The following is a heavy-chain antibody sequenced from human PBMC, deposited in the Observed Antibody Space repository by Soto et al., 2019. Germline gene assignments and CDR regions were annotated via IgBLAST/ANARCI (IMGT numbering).Heavy chain of an antibody. V-gene: IGHV4-30-4*01. J-gene: IGHJ5*02. CDR1: GGSISSVDYY. Sequence: PSETLSLTCTVSGGSISSVDYYWSWIRQPPGKGLEWIGYIYYSGSTYYNPSLKSRVTISVDTSKNQFSLKLSSVTAADTAVYYCARARGYSYGYGYNWFDPWGQGTLVTVSS. D-gene: IGHD5-18*01. CDR2: IYYSGST. CDR3: ARARGYSYGYGYNWFDP.